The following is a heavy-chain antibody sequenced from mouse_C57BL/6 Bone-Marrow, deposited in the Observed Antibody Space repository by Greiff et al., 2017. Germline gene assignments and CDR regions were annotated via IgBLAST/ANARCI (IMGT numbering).Heavy chain of an antibody. V-gene: IGHV1-69*01. Sequence: QVQLKQPGAELVMPGASVKLSCKASGYTFTSYWMHWVKQRPGQGLEWIGEIDPSVSYPNYNQKFKGKSTLTVDKSSSTAYMQLSSLTSEDSAVYYCARGGYYAMDYWGQGTAVTVSS. J-gene: IGHJ4*01. CDR1: GYTFTSYW. CDR3: ARGGYYAMDY. CDR2: IDPSVSYP.